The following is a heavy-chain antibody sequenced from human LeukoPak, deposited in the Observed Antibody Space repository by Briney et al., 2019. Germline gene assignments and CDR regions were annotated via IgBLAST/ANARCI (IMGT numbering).Heavy chain of an antibody. V-gene: IGHV4-31*03. J-gene: IGHJ6*02. CDR1: GGSISSGGYY. CDR2: IYYSGST. CDR3: AAYSSSNHYGMDV. D-gene: IGHD6-6*01. Sequence: PSETLSLTCTVSGGSISSGGYYWSWIRQHPGKGLEWIGYIYYSGSTYYNPSLKSRVTISVDTSKNQFSLKLSSVTAADTAVYYCAAYSSSNHYGMDVRGQGTTVTVSS.